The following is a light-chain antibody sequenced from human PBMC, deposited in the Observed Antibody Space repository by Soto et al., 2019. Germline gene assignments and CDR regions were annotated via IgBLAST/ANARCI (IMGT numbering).Light chain of an antibody. V-gene: IGKV1-39*01. J-gene: IGKJ1*01. Sequence: DIQMTQSPSTLPASVGDRVTITCRASQSISSWLAWYQQKPGKAPRLLISGASSVQSGVPPRFSGSGSATDFILTISSLRLEDIATYYCQQTASAPPWTFGQGTKVDIK. CDR1: QSISSW. CDR3: QQTASAPPWT. CDR2: GAS.